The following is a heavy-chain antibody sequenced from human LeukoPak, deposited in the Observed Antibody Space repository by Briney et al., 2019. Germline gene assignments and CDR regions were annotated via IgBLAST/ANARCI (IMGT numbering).Heavy chain of an antibody. CDR3: ARSSHVYNHIDY. CDR1: GYSISSGHY. V-gene: IGHV4-38-2*01. J-gene: IGHJ4*02. Sequence: SETLSLTCAVSGYSISSGHYWGWIRQPPGKGLEWIGSIYHSGSTYYNPSLKSRVTISVDTSKNQFSLKLSSVTAADTAVYYCARSSHVYNHIDYWGEGTLVTVSS. D-gene: IGHD1-1*01. CDR2: IYHSGST.